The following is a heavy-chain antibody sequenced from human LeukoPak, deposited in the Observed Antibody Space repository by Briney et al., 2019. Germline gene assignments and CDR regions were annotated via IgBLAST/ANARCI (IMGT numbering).Heavy chain of an antibody. V-gene: IGHV3-49*03. Sequence: GGSLRLSSTASGFTFADYLMSWFRQAPGKGLGWIGFTRGGTTEYLASMKGRFTISRDDSTSIADLQMNSLTTEDTAVFYCSRGSGWLSVYWGQGTLVTVSS. CDR1: GFTFADYL. J-gene: IGHJ4*02. CDR2: TRGGTT. D-gene: IGHD6-19*01. CDR3: SRGSGWLSVY.